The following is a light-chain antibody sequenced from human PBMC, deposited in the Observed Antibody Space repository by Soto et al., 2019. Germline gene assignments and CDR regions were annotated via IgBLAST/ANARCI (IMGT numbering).Light chain of an antibody. Sequence: DIVLTQTPLSLSVTPGQPASISCKSSQSLVFSDGKTYFYRYLQKPGQPPQVMIYDVSNRFSGVPDRFSGSGSGTDFTLKISRVEAEDVGVYYCMQSVQFPWTFGQGTKVEIK. J-gene: IGKJ1*01. V-gene: IGKV2D-29*01. CDR2: DVS. CDR3: MQSVQFPWT. CDR1: QSLVFSDGKTY.